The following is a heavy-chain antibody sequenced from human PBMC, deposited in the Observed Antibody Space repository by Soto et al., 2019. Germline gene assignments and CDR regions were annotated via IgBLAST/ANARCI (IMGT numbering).Heavy chain of an antibody. CDR2: INAGNGNT. Sequence: ASVKVSCKASGYTFTSYAMHWVRQAPGQRLEWMGWINAGNGNTKYSQKFQGRVTITRDTSASTAYMELSSLRSEDTAVYYCAGSRRYCSSTSCYAFDYRGQGTLVTVS. V-gene: IGHV1-3*01. D-gene: IGHD2-2*01. CDR3: AGSRRYCSSTSCYAFDY. J-gene: IGHJ4*02. CDR1: GYTFTSYA.